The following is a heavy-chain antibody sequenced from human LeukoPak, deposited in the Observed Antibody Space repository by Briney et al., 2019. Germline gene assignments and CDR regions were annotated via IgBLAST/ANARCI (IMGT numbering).Heavy chain of an antibody. V-gene: IGHV3-30*18. CDR3: AKDRRYCSSSSCFLYNYYHLFYGMDV. Sequence: PGGSLRLSCAASGFTFNTYGMHWVRQAPGKGLEWVAVISYDGNNKHYADSVKGRFTISRDNSKNTLDLQMNSLRAEDTAVYYCAKDRRYCSSSSCFLYNYYHLFYGMDVWGQGTTVTVSS. J-gene: IGHJ6*02. D-gene: IGHD2-2*01. CDR2: ISYDGNNK. CDR1: GFTFNTYG.